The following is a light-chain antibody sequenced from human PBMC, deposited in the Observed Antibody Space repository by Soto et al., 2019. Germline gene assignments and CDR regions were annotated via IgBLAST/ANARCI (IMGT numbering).Light chain of an antibody. CDR1: QSVSSN. CDR3: QQYNYWPRT. V-gene: IGKV3-15*01. Sequence: EIMMTQSAVALSVSPGERATLSCRASQSVSSNLAWYQQKPGQAPRLLIYGASTRATGIPARFSGSGSGTDFTLTISSLQSEDSAIYYCQQYNYWPRTFGQGTKVDIK. J-gene: IGKJ1*01. CDR2: GAS.